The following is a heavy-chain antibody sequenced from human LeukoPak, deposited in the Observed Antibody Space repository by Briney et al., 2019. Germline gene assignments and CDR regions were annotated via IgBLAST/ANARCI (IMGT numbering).Heavy chain of an antibody. CDR3: ARDLSGSYSGLDY. Sequence: ASVKVSCKVSGYTLTELSMHWVRQAPGKGLEWMGGFDPEDGETIYAQKFQGRVTMTRDTSTSTVYMELSSLRSEDTAVYYCARDLSGSYSGLDYWGQGTLVTVSS. J-gene: IGHJ4*02. CDR1: GYTLTELS. D-gene: IGHD1-26*01. V-gene: IGHV1-24*01. CDR2: FDPEDGET.